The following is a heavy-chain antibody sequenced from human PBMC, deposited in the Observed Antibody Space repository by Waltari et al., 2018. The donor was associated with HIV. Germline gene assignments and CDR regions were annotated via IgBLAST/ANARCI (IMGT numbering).Heavy chain of an antibody. J-gene: IGHJ6*02. CDR2: IYYSGST. Sequence: QVQLQESGPGLVKPSETLSLTCTVSGGSISSYYWSWIRQPPGKGLEWIGYIYYSGSTTYNPSLKSRVTIAVDTSKNQFSLKLSSVTAADTAVYYCARGPHSYYGMDVWGQGTTVTVSS. CDR3: ARGPHSYYGMDV. V-gene: IGHV4-59*01. CDR1: GGSISSYY.